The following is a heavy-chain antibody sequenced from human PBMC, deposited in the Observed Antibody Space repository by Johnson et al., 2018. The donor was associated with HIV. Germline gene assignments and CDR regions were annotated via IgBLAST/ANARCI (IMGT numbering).Heavy chain of an antibody. D-gene: IGHD1-26*01. Sequence: VQLVESGGDLVQPGRSLRLSCTGSGFTFGDYAMTWVRQAPGKGLEWVSFIRSEAYGGTTEYAAPVKGRFIISRDDSKNSHYLHMNSLRPEDTAIYYCAKDTVSGSYYDAFDIWGQGTMVTVSS. V-gene: IGHV3-49*04. CDR3: AKDTVSGSYYDAFDI. J-gene: IGHJ3*02. CDR1: GFTFGDYA. CDR2: IRSEAYGGTT.